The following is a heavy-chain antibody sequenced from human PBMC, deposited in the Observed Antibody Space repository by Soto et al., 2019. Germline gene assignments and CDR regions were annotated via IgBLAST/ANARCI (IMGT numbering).Heavy chain of an antibody. J-gene: IGHJ3*02. CDR1: GYPVTAYY. V-gene: IGHV1-2*01. CDR3: ARGGGVGVAGSAAFDM. D-gene: IGHD3-3*01. CDR2: INPATGAA. Sequence: QLHLVQSGAVVKKPGASVTVSCSASGYPVTAYYMHWVRQAPGRGLEWMGGINPATGAAKYTQTFQGRVTTARATHTSPVFLELGGLTSEDAAGFYWARGGGVGVAGSAAFDMWGQGTLVTVSS.